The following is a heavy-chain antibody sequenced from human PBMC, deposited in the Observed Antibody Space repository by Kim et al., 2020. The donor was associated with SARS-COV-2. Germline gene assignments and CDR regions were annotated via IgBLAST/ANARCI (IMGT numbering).Heavy chain of an antibody. V-gene: IGHV1-58*01. CDR1: GFTFTSSA. D-gene: IGHD3-9*01. Sequence: SVKVSCKASGFTFTSSAVQWVRQARGQRLEWIGWIVVGSGNTNYAQKFQERVTITRDMSTSTAYMELSSLRSEDTAVYYCAAEKGGEKLRYFDWTPSFDYWGQGTLVTVSS. CDR3: AAEKGGEKLRYFDWTPSFDY. CDR2: IVVGSGNT. J-gene: IGHJ4*02.